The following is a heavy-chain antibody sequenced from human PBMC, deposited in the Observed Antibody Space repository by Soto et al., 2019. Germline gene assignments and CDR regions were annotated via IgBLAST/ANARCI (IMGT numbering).Heavy chain of an antibody. D-gene: IGHD3-22*01. CDR2: IYPNDADT. Sequence: PGESLTISCKGSGYSFTYYWIAWVRQRPGKDLEWMWIIYPNDADTRYNPSFHGQVTISADKSISTAYLQWTSLETSATAMYYCARVPSVVAPGNGYFGVDVWGQGTSVTVSS. J-gene: IGHJ6*02. V-gene: IGHV5-51*01. CDR3: ARVPSVVAPGNGYFGVDV. CDR1: GYSFTYYW.